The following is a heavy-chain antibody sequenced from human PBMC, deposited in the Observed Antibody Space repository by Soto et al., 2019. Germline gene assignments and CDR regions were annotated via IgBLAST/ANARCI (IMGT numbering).Heavy chain of an antibody. Sequence: PSETLSLTCTVSGGSISSFYWSWIRQPAGKGLEWIGRIYSGGRNNYNPSLKSRVTISVDTSKNQFSLKLSSVTAADTAVYYCARARCSGGSRWLGWLDPWGQGTLVTVSS. V-gene: IGHV4-4*07. CDR2: IYSGGRN. CDR1: GGSISSFY. J-gene: IGHJ5*02. D-gene: IGHD2-15*01. CDR3: ARARCSGGSRWLGWLDP.